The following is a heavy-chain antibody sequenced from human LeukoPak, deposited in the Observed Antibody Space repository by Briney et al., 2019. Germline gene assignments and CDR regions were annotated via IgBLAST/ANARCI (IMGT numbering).Heavy chain of an antibody. D-gene: IGHD5-18*01. V-gene: IGHV4-39*01. Sequence: SETLSLTCAVSGGSISSSSAYWGWIRQPPGKGLEWIGSIYYSKNTYYNPSLKSRVTISADTPKNQFSLTLGSVSATDAAVYYCVSPRGFSYGYFDYWGQGTLVTVSS. J-gene: IGHJ4*02. CDR1: GGSISSSSAY. CDR3: VSPRGFSYGYFDY. CDR2: IYYSKNT.